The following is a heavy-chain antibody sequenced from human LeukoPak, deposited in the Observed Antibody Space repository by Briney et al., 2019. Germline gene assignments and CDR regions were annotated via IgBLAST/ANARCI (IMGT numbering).Heavy chain of an antibody. Sequence: GGSLRLSCAASGFTFSSYSMYWVRQAPGKGLEWVSSISSSSSYIYYADSVKGRFTISRDNAKNSLYLQMNSLRAEDTAVYYCARDVATEGNYWGQGTLVTVSS. CDR2: ISSSSSYI. CDR3: ARDVATEGNY. CDR1: GFTFSSYS. D-gene: IGHD2-21*01. J-gene: IGHJ4*02. V-gene: IGHV3-21*01.